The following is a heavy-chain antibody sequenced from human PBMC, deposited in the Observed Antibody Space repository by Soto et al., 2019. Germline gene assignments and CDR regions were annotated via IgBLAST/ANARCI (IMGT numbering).Heavy chain of an antibody. D-gene: IGHD1-26*01. Sequence: SETLSLTCTVSGGSISSGGYYWSWIRQHPGKGLEWIGYIYYSGSTYYNPSLKSRVTISVDTSKNQFSLKLSSVTAADTAVYYCAREKVDDRAIPYYYSGMDGWGQGTTVTVSS. J-gene: IGHJ6*02. CDR3: AREKVDDRAIPYYYSGMDG. CDR1: GGSISSGGYY. CDR2: IYYSGST. V-gene: IGHV4-31*03.